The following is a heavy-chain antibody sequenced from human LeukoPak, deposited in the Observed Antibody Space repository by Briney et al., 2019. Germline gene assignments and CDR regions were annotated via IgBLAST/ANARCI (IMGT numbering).Heavy chain of an antibody. J-gene: IGHJ4*02. D-gene: IGHD4/OR15-4a*01. CDR3: ARGHYGGLIFDY. Sequence: ASVKVSCKASGYTFTSYDISWVRQAPGQGLEWMGRIIPIFGTANYAQKFQGRVTITTDESTSTAYMELSSLRSEDTAVYYCARGHYGGLIFDYWGQGTLVTVSS. CDR2: IIPIFGTA. CDR1: GYTFTSYD. V-gene: IGHV1-69*05.